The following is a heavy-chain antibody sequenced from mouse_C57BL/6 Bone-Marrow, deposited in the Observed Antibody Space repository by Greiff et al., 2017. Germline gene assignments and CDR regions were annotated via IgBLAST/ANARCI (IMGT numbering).Heavy chain of an antibody. CDR1: GYTFTGYW. Sequence: VHLVESGAELMKPGASVKLSCKATGYTFTGYWIEWVKQRPGHGLEWIGEILPGSGSTNYNEKFKGKATFTADKSSNTAYMQLSSLTTEDSAVYYCVRGGFYYGSTDFDYWGQGTTLTVSS. V-gene: IGHV1-9*01. J-gene: IGHJ2*01. CDR2: ILPGSGST. CDR3: VRGGFYYGSTDFDY. D-gene: IGHD1-1*01.